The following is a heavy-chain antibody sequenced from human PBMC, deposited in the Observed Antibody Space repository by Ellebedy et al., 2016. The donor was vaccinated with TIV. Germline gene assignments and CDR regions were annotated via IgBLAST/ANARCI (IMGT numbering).Heavy chain of an antibody. J-gene: IGHJ6*02. CDR1: ARTFSNFA. V-gene: IGHV1-69*13. D-gene: IGHD3-16*02. CDR3: ATSEIVIVPAASQYYYYAMDV. Sequence: SVTVSCXAPARTFSNFAISWVRQAPGQGLEWMGGLIPIFGTTNSAQNFQGRVTITADESASTAYMELSSLRSEDTAVYYCATSEIVIVPAASQYYYYAMDVWGQGTTVTVSS. CDR2: LIPIFGTT.